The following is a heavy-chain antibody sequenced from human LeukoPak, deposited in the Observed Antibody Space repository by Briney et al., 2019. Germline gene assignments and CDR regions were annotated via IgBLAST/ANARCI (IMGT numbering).Heavy chain of an antibody. J-gene: IGHJ6*03. Sequence: PSETLSLTCTVSGGSISSSSYYWGWIRQPPGKGLEWIGSIYTSGSTNYNPSLKSRVTISVDTSKNQFSLKLSSVTAADTAVYYCARVSLEASVVIATYYYYYYMDVWGKGTTVTVSS. V-gene: IGHV4-39*07. D-gene: IGHD2-21*01. CDR2: IYTSGST. CDR3: ARVSLEASVVIATYYYYYYMDV. CDR1: GGSISSSSYY.